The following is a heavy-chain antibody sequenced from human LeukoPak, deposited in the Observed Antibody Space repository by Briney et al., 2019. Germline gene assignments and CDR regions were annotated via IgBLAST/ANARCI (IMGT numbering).Heavy chain of an antibody. Sequence: GGSLRLSCAASGFIFSSYGMHWVRQAPGKGLEWVAFIRYDGSKKYYADSVKGRFTISRDNSKNTLYLQMNSLRAEDTAVYYCARSLVVGATCPYHWGQGTLVTVSS. CDR1: GFIFSSYG. CDR2: IRYDGSKK. V-gene: IGHV3-30*02. CDR3: ARSLVVGATCPYH. J-gene: IGHJ5*02. D-gene: IGHD1-26*01.